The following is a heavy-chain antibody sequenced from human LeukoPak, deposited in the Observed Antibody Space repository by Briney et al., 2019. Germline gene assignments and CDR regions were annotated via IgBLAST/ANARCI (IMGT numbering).Heavy chain of an antibody. CDR2: ISYDGSNK. Sequence: GGSLRLSCAASEFTFSNYAMYWVRQAPGKGLEWVALISYDGSNKYYADSVKGRFTISRDNAKSSLDLQMNSLRAEDTAVYYCARAMSTFGGVRNYFDSWGQGTLVTVSS. D-gene: IGHD3-16*01. V-gene: IGHV3-30-3*01. J-gene: IGHJ4*02. CDR3: ARAMSTFGGVRNYFDS. CDR1: EFTFSNYA.